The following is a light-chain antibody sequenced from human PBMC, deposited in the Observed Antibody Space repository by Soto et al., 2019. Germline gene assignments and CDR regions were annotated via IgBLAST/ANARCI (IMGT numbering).Light chain of an antibody. J-gene: IGLJ2*01. CDR2: DDN. Sequence: QSVMTQPPSVSAAPGQKVTISCSGSSSNIGGNSVSWYQQLPGTAPKLLIYDDNKRPSGIPDRFSGSKSGTSATLGITGFQTGDEGDYYCCSYVSSSTVVFGGGTQLTVL. CDR1: SSNIGGNS. CDR3: CSYVSSSTVV. V-gene: IGLV1-51*01.